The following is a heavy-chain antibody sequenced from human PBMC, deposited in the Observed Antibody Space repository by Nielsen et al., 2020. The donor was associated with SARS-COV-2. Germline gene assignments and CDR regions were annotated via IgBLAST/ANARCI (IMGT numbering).Heavy chain of an antibody. Sequence: SETLSLTCTVSGGSISSSSYYWGWIRQPPGKGLEWIGNIYYSGSTYYNPSLKSRVTISVDTSKNQFSLKLSSVTAADTAVYYCARVGGSGWYDYWGQGTLVTVSS. CDR1: GGSISSSSYY. V-gene: IGHV4-39*01. D-gene: IGHD6-19*01. J-gene: IGHJ4*02. CDR2: IYYSGST. CDR3: ARVGGSGWYDY.